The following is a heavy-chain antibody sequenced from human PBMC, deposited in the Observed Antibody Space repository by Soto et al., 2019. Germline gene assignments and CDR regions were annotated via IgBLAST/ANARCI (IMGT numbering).Heavy chain of an antibody. CDR1: GFTLSSYW. Sequence: EVQLVESGGGLVQPGGSLRLSCAASGFTLSSYWMHWVRQAPGKGLVWVSRISSHGSSTNYADSVKGRFTISRDNAKNTLYQQMNSLRAEDAAVYYCARDQALMVGTTNYYGMEVWGQGTTVTVSS. V-gene: IGHV3-74*01. CDR3: ARDQALMVGTTNYYGMEV. CDR2: ISSHGSST. J-gene: IGHJ6*02. D-gene: IGHD1-26*01.